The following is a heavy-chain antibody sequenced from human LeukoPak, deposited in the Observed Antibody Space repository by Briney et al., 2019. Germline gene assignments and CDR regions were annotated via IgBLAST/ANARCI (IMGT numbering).Heavy chain of an antibody. CDR3: AGGTTNTKGAFDM. J-gene: IGHJ3*02. V-gene: IGHV1-46*01. CDR1: GYTFTNYY. Sequence: ASVKVSCKASGYTFTNYYIHWVRQAPGQGLEWMGIINPSGSSTSYAQKFQGRVTMARDTSTSTVYMELSSLRSEDTAVYYCAGGTTNTKGAFDMWGQGTMVTVSS. D-gene: IGHD2-8*01. CDR2: INPSGSST.